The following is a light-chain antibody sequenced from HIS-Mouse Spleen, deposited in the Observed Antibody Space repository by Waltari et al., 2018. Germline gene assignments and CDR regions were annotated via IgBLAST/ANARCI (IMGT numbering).Light chain of an antibody. CDR1: PGISSW. V-gene: IGKV1-12*02. J-gene: IGKJ3*01. Sequence: DIQMTQSPSSVSASVGDRVTITWRASPGISSWLAWYRPKPGKAPKLLIYAASSLQSVVPSRFSGSGSGTDFTLTISSLQPEDFATYYCQQANSFPSFTLFTFGPGTKVDIK. CDR2: AAS. CDR3: QQANSFPSFTLFT.